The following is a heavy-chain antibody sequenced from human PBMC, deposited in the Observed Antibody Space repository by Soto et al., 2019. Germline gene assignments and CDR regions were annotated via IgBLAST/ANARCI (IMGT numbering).Heavy chain of an antibody. CDR2: IYSGGST. Sequence: ESGGGLVQPGGSLRLSCAASVFTVSTKYMSWVRQAPGKGLEWVSVIYSGGSTFYADSVRGRFTISRDNSKNTVNLQMNSLRAEDTAVYYWARDPWAADYWGQGTLVTVSS. J-gene: IGHJ4*02. V-gene: IGHV3-66*01. CDR3: ARDPWAADY. D-gene: IGHD3-16*01. CDR1: VFTVSTKY.